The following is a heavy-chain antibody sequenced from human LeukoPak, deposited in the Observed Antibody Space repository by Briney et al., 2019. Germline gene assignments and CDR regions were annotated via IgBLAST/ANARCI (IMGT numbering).Heavy chain of an antibody. J-gene: IGHJ4*02. V-gene: IGHV1-46*01. D-gene: IGHD2-2*02. Sequence: ASVKVSCKASGYTFTSYYMHWVRQAPGQGLEWMGIINPSGGSTSYAQKFQGRVTMTRDTSTSTVYMKLSSLRSEGTAVYYCARAVVPAAIESYYFDYWGQGTLVTVSS. CDR1: GYTFTSYY. CDR3: ARAVVPAAIESYYFDY. CDR2: INPSGGST.